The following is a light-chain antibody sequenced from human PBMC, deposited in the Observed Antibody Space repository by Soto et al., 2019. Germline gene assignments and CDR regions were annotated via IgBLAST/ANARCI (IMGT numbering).Light chain of an antibody. CDR1: QSISSW. J-gene: IGKJ1*01. V-gene: IGKV1-5*01. CDR3: QQYNNYWWT. CDR2: DAS. Sequence: DIQMTQSPSTLSASVGDRLTITCRASQSISSWLAWYQQKPGKAPKVLIYDASTLASGVPSRFSGSGSGTEFTLTISSLQPDDFATYYCQQYNNYWWTLGQGTKVDIK.